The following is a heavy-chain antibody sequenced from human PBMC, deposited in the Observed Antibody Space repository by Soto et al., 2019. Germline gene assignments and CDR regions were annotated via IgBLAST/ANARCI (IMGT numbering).Heavy chain of an antibody. CDR3: AKDVRYDIVPGIEYFHH. CDR1: EFTFSSYA. Sequence: EVELLESGGGLVQPGGSLRLSCAASEFTFSSYAMSWVRRAPGQGLEWVSGISGSGRITKYADSVKGRFIISRDNFKNTLFLQMTSLRGEDTAVYYCAKDVRYDIVPGIEYFHHWAQGILVTVSS. V-gene: IGHV3-23*01. CDR2: ISGSGRIT. J-gene: IGHJ1*01. D-gene: IGHD3-9*01.